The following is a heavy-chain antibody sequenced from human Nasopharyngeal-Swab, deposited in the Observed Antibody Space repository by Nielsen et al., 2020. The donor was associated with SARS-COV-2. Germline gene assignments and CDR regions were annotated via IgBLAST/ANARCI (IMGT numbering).Heavy chain of an antibody. CDR1: GGSISSYY. V-gene: IGHV4-59*13. CDR3: ARGSGYYDSSGYSDY. J-gene: IGHJ4*02. D-gene: IGHD3-22*01. Sequence: SETLSLTCTVSGGSISSYYWSWVRQPPGKGLEWIGSIYYSGSTDYNPSLKMRVTISVDTSKNQFSLKLSSVTAADTAVYYCARGSGYYDSSGYSDYWGQGTLVTVSS. CDR2: IYYSGST.